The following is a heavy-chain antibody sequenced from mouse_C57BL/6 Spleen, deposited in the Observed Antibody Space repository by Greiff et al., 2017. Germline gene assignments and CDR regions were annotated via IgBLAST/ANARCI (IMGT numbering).Heavy chain of an antibody. J-gene: IGHJ4*01. V-gene: IGHV1-69*01. Sequence: QVQLQQSGAELVMPGASVKLSCKASGYTFTSYWMHWVKQRPGQGLEWIGEIDPSDSYTNYNQQFKGKSTLTVDKSSSTAYMQLSSRTSEDSAVYYCARGQGAMDYWGQGTSGTVSS. CDR3: ARGQGAMDY. CDR2: IDPSDSYT. CDR1: GYTFTSYW.